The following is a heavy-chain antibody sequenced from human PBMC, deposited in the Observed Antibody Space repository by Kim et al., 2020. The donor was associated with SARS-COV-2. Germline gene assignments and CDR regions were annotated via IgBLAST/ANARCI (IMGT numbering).Heavy chain of an antibody. Sequence: ASVKVSCKASGYTFTGYYMHWVRQAPGQGLEWMGWINPNSGGTNYAQKFQGRVTMTRDTSISTAYMELSRLRSDDTAVYYCARDLLWFGELYGPIDPWGQGTLVTVSS. CDR3: ARDLLWFGELYGPIDP. CDR2: INPNSGGT. CDR1: GYTFTGYY. J-gene: IGHJ5*02. V-gene: IGHV1-2*02. D-gene: IGHD3-10*01.